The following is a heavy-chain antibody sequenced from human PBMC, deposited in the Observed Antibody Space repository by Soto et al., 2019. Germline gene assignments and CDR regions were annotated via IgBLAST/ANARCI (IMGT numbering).Heavy chain of an antibody. J-gene: IGHJ5*02. CDR1: GFTFSSYW. CDR3: ARDVYRGNWFDP. Sequence: GGSLRLSCAASGFTFSSYWMHWVRQAPGKGLVWVSRINSDGSSTSYADSVKGRFTISRDNAENTLSLQMNSLRAEDMAVYYCARDVYRGNWFDPWGQGTLVTVSS. D-gene: IGHD3-16*02. V-gene: IGHV3-74*01. CDR2: INSDGSST.